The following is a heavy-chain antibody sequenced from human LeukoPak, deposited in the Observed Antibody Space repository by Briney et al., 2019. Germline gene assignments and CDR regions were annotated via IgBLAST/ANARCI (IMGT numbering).Heavy chain of an antibody. CDR2: SSGGGSTI. Sequence: GGSLRLSCVASGFAFSSYSMNWVRQAPGKGLEWISYSSGGGSTIYYADSVKGRFSISRDNSKNTLYLQMNSLRAEDTAVYYCAKNTAAAGLNWFDPWGQGTLVTVSS. CDR1: GFAFSSYS. D-gene: IGHD6-13*01. CDR3: AKNTAAAGLNWFDP. J-gene: IGHJ5*02. V-gene: IGHV3-48*01.